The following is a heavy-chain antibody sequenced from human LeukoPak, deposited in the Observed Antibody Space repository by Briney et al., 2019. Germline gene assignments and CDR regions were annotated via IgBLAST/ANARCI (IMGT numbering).Heavy chain of an antibody. CDR1: GFTFDDYG. V-gene: IGHV3-20*04. CDR2: INWNGGST. Sequence: GGSLRLSCAASGFTFDDYGMSWVRQAPGKGLEWVSGINWNGGSTGYADSVKGRFTISRDNAKNSLYLQMNSLRAEDTAVYYCTTVTVRPRSGWGQGTLVTVSS. D-gene: IGHD4-11*01. J-gene: IGHJ4*02. CDR3: TTVTVRPRSG.